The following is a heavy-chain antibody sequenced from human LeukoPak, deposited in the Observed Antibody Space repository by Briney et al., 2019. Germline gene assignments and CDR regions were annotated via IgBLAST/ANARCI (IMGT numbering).Heavy chain of an antibody. D-gene: IGHD6-13*01. V-gene: IGHV3-48*03. CDR2: ISSSGSTI. CDR1: GFTFSSYE. CDR3: ARDHIAAAGVSGGRINYYHYGMDV. J-gene: IGHJ6*04. Sequence: QPGGSLRLSCAASGFTFSSYEMNWVRQAPGKGLEWVSYISSSGSTIYYADSVKGRFTISRDNAKNSLYLQMNSLRAEDTAVYYCARDHIAAAGVSGGRINYYHYGMDVWGKGTTVTVSS.